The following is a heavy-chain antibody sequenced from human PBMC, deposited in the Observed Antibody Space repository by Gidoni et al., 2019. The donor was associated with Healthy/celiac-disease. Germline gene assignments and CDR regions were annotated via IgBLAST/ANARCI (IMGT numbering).Heavy chain of an antibody. V-gene: IGHV3-21*01. CDR1: GFTFSSYS. J-gene: IGHJ4*02. CDR3: ARMPWFPYDSSGYPLYYFDY. Sequence: EVQLVESGGGLVKPGGSLRLSCAASGFTFSSYSMHWVRQAPGKGLEWVSSISSSSSYIYYADSAKGRFTISRDNAKNLLYLQMNSLRAEDTAVYYCARMPWFPYDSSGYPLYYFDYWGQGTLVTVSS. D-gene: IGHD3-22*01. CDR2: ISSSSSYI.